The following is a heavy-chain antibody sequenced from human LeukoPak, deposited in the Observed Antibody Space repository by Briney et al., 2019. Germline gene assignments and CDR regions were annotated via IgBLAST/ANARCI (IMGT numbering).Heavy chain of an antibody. CDR2: IYYSGTT. CDR1: GGSISSSSYY. CDR3: ASTSDWSYYYYYMDV. V-gene: IGHV4-39*01. D-gene: IGHD2-21*01. Sequence: SETLSLTRTVSGGSISSSSYYWGWIRQPPGKGLEWIGSIYYSGTTYYNPSLKSRVTISVDTSKNQFSLKLSSLTAADTAVYYCASTSDWSYYYYYMDVWGKGTTVTISS. J-gene: IGHJ6*03.